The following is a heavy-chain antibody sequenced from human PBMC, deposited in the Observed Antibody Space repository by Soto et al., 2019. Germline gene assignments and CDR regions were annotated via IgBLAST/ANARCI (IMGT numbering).Heavy chain of an antibody. J-gene: IGHJ4*02. CDR3: ARVLAVAGTPPPPFDY. D-gene: IGHD6-19*01. CDR1: GDSVSSNSAA. CDR2: TYYRSKWYN. Sequence: SQTLSLTCAISGDSVSSNSAAWNWIRQSPSRGLEWLGRTYYRSKWYNDYAVSVKSRITINPDTSKNQFSLQLNSVTPEDTAVYYCARVLAVAGTPPPPFDYWGQGTLVTVSS. V-gene: IGHV6-1*01.